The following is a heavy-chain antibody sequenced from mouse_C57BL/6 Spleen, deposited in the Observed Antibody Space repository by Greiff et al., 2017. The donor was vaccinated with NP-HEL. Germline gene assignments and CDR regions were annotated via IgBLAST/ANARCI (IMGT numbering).Heavy chain of an antibody. CDR3: FRSPFTTEVATDN. D-gene: IGHD1-1*01. V-gene: IGHV2-2*01. J-gene: IGHJ2*01. CDR1: GFSLTSYG. Sequence: QVQLKQSGPGLVQPSQSLSITCTVSGFSLTSYGVHWVRQSPGKGLEWLGVIWSGGSTDYNAAFISRLSISKDNSKSQVFFKMNSRQAADQAIYYGFRSPFTTEVATDNWGQGTTHTVSS. CDR2: IWSGGST.